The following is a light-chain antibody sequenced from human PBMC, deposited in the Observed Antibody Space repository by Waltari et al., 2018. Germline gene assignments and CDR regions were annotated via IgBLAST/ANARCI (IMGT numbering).Light chain of an antibody. CDR3: YSSDSTGLRV. J-gene: IGLJ1*01. CDR2: EDT. V-gene: IGLV3-10*01. Sequence: SYELTQPPSVSVSPGPTARITCSGHELPRKYAYWFQQKSGQAPRLVIYEDTKRPSGIPGRFSGSSSGTVATLTISGAQVDDEADYYCYSSDSTGLRVFGGGTTVVVL. CDR1: ELPRKY.